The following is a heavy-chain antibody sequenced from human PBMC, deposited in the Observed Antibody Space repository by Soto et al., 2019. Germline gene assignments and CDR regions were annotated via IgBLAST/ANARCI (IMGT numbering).Heavy chain of an antibody. CDR1: GFTFITYA. Sequence: EVQLLDSGGGLVQPGGSLRLSCAASGFTFITYAMSWVRQAPGKGLEWVSIISGSGGSTYYPDSVKGRFTISRDNSKNTLYLQMNSLRADDTAVYYCAKLPAAQSYFDFWGQGTPVTVSS. D-gene: IGHD2-2*01. CDR2: ISGSGGST. J-gene: IGHJ4*02. CDR3: AKLPAAQSYFDF. V-gene: IGHV3-23*01.